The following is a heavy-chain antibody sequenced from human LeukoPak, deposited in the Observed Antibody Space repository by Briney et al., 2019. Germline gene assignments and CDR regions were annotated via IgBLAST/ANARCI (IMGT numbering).Heavy chain of an antibody. CDR2: ISGTGGST. V-gene: IGHV3-23*01. CDR1: GFTFSSYW. D-gene: IGHD1-26*01. J-gene: IGHJ4*02. CDR3: AKGDTTWELPHDY. Sequence: AGGSLRLSCAASGFTFSSYWMHWVRQAPGKGLEWVSDISGTGGSTYYADSVKGRFTISRDNSKNTLSLQMNSLRSEDTAVYYCAKGDTTWELPHDYWGQGTLVTVSS.